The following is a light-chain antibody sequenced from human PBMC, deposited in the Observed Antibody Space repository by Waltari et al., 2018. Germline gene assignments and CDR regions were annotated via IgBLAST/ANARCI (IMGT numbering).Light chain of an antibody. CDR1: TGAVTSRHY. J-gene: IGLJ2*01. V-gene: IGLV7-46*01. CDR3: LLSYNGGRV. CDR2: DTS. Sequence: QAVVTQEPSLTVSSGGTVTLTCGSSTGAVTSRHYPYWFQQKPGQAPTTVIYDTSNNHSWTPARFSGSLLGGKAALTLSGAQPEDEAEYYCLLSYNGGRVFGGGTRLTVL.